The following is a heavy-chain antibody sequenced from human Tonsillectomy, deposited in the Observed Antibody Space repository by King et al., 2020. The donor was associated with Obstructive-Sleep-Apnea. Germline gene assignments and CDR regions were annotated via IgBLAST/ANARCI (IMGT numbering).Heavy chain of an antibody. Sequence: VQLVESGGGLVQPGGSLRLSCAASGFTVSSNYMSWVRQAPGKGLEWVSVLYSGGSTYYADSVKGRFTISRDNSKNTLYLQMNSLRAEDTAVYYCARAPAPYYYDSSGNPEMDVWGQGTTVTVSS. V-gene: IGHV3-66*01. CDR1: GFTVSSNY. J-gene: IGHJ6*02. CDR3: ARAPAPYYYDSSGNPEMDV. CDR2: LYSGGST. D-gene: IGHD3-22*01.